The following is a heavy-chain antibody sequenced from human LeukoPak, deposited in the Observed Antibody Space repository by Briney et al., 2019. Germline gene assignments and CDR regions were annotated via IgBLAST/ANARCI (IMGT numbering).Heavy chain of an antibody. D-gene: IGHD5-18*01. CDR1: GGSFSGYY. J-gene: IGHJ3*02. CDR2: INHSGST. CDR3: AREVQLWYLAGAFDI. Sequence: SETLSLTCAVYGGSFSGYYWSWIRQPPGKGLEWIGEINHSGSTNYNPSLKSRVTISVDTSKNQFYLKLSSVTAADTAVYYCAREVQLWYLAGAFDIWGQGTMVTVSS. V-gene: IGHV4-34*01.